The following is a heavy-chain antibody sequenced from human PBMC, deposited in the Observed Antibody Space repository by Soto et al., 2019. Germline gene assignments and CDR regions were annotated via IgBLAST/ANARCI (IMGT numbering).Heavy chain of an antibody. CDR1: GFTFSTYE. V-gene: IGHV3-48*03. J-gene: IGHJ4*02. CDR2: ISSAAVTI. CDR3: AREATSYFGSGRTLGY. Sequence: EVQLVESGGGLVQPGGSLRLSCAASGFTFSTYEMNWVRQAPGKGLEWVSYISSAAVTIEYADSVKGRFTTSRDNAKNSLYLQMHNLRVEDTAIYYCAREATSYFGSGRTLGYWGQGTLVTVSS. D-gene: IGHD3-10*01.